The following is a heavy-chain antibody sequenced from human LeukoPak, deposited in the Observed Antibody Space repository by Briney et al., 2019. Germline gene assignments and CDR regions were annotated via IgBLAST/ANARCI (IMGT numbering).Heavy chain of an antibody. D-gene: IGHD1-26*01. J-gene: IGHJ4*02. V-gene: IGHV3-48*01. CDR3: ARDWYGGFGYFDY. CDR1: GFTFSSYS. Sequence: GGSLRLSCAASGFTFSSYSMNWVRQAPGKGLEWVSYISSSSSTIYYADSVKGRFTISRDNAKNSLYLQMNSLRAEDTAVYYCARDWYGGFGYFDYWGQGTLVTVSS. CDR2: ISSSSSTI.